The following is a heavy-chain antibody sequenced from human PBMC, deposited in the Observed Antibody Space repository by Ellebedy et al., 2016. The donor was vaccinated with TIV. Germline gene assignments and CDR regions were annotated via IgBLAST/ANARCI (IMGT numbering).Heavy chain of an antibody. J-gene: IGHJ4*02. CDR2: VSQDGSEK. D-gene: IGHD3-10*01. V-gene: IGHV3-7*03. CDR3: TTPYYYGSGSYFL. Sequence: GESLKISCAASGFTFSRYAVSWVRQAPGKGLEWVSNVSQDGSEKYYVDSVKGRFTVSRDNAKNSVYLQMNHLRAEDTAVYYCTTPYYYGSGSYFLWGQGTLVTVYS. CDR1: GFTFSRYA.